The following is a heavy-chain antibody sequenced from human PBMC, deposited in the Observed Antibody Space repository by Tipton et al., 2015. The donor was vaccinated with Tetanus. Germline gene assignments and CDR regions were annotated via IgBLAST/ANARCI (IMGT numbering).Heavy chain of an antibody. CDR1: GFTFSSYW. CDR2: IKQDGSEK. D-gene: IGHD3-22*01. J-gene: IGHJ4*02. Sequence: SLRLSCAASGFTFSSYWMSWVRQAPGKGLEWVANIKQDGSEKYYVDSVKGRFTISRDNAKNSLYLQMNSLRAEDTAVYYCARDYFFDSSGYRLGGLGSLVTVSS. CDR3: ARDYFFDSSGYRL. V-gene: IGHV3-7*01.